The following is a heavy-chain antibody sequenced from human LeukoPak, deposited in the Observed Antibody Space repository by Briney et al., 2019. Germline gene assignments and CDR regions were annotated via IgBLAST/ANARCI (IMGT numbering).Heavy chain of an antibody. D-gene: IGHD4-17*01. CDR2: IWYDGSNK. J-gene: IGHJ4*02. V-gene: IGHV3-33*01. Sequence: PGRSLRLSCAASGFTFSSYGMHWVRQAPGKGLEWAAVIWYDGSNKYYADSVKGRFTISRDNSKNTLYLQMNSLRAEDTAVYYCARARDGDYLDYWGQGTPVTVSS. CDR1: GFTFSSYG. CDR3: ARARDGDYLDY.